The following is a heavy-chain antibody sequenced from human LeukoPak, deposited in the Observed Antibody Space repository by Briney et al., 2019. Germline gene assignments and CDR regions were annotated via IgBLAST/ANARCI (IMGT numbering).Heavy chain of an antibody. CDR3: AKGVRLRIAAAEVGH. CDR1: GFTFSSYG. J-gene: IGHJ5*02. CDR2: ISYDGSNK. V-gene: IGHV3-30*18. Sequence: GGSLRLSCAASGFTFSSYGIHWVRQAPGKGLEWVAVISYDGSNKYYADSVKGRFTISRDNSKNTLYLQMNSLRAEDTAVYYCAKGVRLRIAAAEVGHWGQGTLVTVSS. D-gene: IGHD6-13*01.